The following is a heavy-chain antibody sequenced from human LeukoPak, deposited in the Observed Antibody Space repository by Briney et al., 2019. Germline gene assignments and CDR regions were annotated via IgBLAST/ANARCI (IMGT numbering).Heavy chain of an antibody. J-gene: IGHJ4*02. Sequence: PSEALSLTCTVSGGSISSHHWSWIRQPPGKGLEWIGYIYYSGSTNYNPSLKSRVTISVDTSKNQFSLKLSSVTAADTAVYYCARDRAPTNWGQGTLVTVSS. CDR1: GGSISSHH. CDR2: IYYSGST. CDR3: ARDRAPTN. V-gene: IGHV4-59*11.